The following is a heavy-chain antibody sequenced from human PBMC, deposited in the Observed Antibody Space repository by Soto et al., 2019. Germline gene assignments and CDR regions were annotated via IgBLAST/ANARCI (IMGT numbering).Heavy chain of an antibody. V-gene: IGHV3-11*01. D-gene: IGHD2-2*01. CDR3: ARGSSGVDA. CDR1: GFTFSDYY. CDR2: ISGSGGTT. J-gene: IGHJ6*02. Sequence: GGSLRLSCAASGFTFSDYYMTWIRQAPGKGLQWVSYISGSGGTTYYADSVKGRFTISRDNARKSLYLQMSSLRTEDTAVYYCARGSSGVDAWGQGTTVTVSS.